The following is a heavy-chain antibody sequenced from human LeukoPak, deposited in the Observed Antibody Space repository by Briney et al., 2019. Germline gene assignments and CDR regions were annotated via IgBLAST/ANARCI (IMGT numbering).Heavy chain of an antibody. D-gene: IGHD1-14*01. V-gene: IGHV1-2*02. Sequence: ASVKVSCKASGYTFTGYYIHWVRQAPGQGLEWMGWINPNSGGTNYAQKFQDRVTMTRDTSISTAYMELSRLKSDDTAVYYCVRPLTTSGWYFDLWGRGTLSLSPQ. CDR3: VRPLTTSGWYFDL. J-gene: IGHJ2*01. CDR2: INPNSGGT. CDR1: GYTFTGYY.